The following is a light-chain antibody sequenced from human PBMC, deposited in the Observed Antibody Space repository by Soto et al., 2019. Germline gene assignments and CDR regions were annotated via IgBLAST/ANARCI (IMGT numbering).Light chain of an antibody. CDR3: QQYNSYST. CDR1: RGIGDR. V-gene: IGKV1D-16*01. J-gene: IGKJ1*01. Sequence: DIQMTQSPSSLSAVVGDRVTITFRASRGIGDRLAWFQQKPGKAPQFLIQAASNLQSGVPSRFSGSGSGTEFTLTISSLQPDDFATYYCQQYNSYSTFGQGTKVDI. CDR2: AAS.